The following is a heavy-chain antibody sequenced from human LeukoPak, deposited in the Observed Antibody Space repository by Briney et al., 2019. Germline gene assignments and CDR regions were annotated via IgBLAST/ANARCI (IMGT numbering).Heavy chain of an antibody. Sequence: GGSLRLSCAASGFTFSSYSMNWVRQAPGKGLEWVSYISSSSSTIHYADSVKGRFTISRDNAKNSLYLQMNSLRAEDTAVYYCARVGYCSGGSCYSELGYWGQGTLVTVSS. CDR1: GFTFSSYS. D-gene: IGHD2-15*01. CDR3: ARVGYCSGGSCYSELGY. CDR2: ISSSSSTI. V-gene: IGHV3-48*01. J-gene: IGHJ4*02.